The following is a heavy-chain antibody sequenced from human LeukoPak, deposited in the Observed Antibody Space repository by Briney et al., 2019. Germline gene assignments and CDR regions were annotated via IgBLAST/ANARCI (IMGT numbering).Heavy chain of an antibody. J-gene: IGHJ3*02. CDR1: GGSISSYY. Sequence: SETLSLTCTVSGGSISSYYWNWIRQPPGKGLEWVGYVYTSGSTNYNPSLKSRVTISIDTSKNQFSLKVTSVTAAVTAVYYCARNSGGTTIFSAFDIWGQGTMVTVS. V-gene: IGHV4-59*01. D-gene: IGHD3-9*01. CDR3: ARNSGGTTIFSAFDI. CDR2: VYTSGST.